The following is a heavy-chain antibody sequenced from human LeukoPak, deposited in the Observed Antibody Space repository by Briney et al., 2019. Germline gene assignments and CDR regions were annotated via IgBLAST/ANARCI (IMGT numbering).Heavy chain of an antibody. CDR1: GGSFSGYY. CDR3: ARGSVDYSFDY. V-gene: IGHV4-34*01. CDR2: INHSGST. D-gene: IGHD4-11*01. J-gene: IGHJ4*02. Sequence: PSETLSLTCAVYGGSFSGYYWSWIRQPPGKGLEWIGEINHSGSTNYNPSLKSRVTISVDTSKNQFSLKLSSVTAADTAVYYCARGSVDYSFDYWGQETLVTVSS.